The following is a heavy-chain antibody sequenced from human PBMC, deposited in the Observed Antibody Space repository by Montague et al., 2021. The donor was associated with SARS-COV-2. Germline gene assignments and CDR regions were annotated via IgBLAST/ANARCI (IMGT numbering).Heavy chain of an antibody. D-gene: IGHD4-17*01. Sequence: SWRISCAASGFTFSSHAMHLVRQAPGKGLEWVAVISYDGSNKYYADSVKGRFTISRDNSKNTLYLQMNSLRAEDTAVYYCASELADYGDFDYWGQGTLVTVSS. CDR3: ASELADYGDFDY. CDR2: ISYDGSNK. CDR1: GFTFSSHA. V-gene: IGHV3-30-3*01. J-gene: IGHJ4*02.